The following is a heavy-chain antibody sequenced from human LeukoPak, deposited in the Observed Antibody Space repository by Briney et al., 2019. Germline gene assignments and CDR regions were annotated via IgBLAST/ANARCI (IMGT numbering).Heavy chain of an antibody. CDR3: AKPSYNSGWFILY. CDR2: ISTTSDIR. D-gene: IGHD6-13*01. V-gene: IGHV3-23*01. Sequence: GGSLRLSCAASGFDFSTYAMAWVRQAPGKGLEWVSSISTTSDIRYFADSVRSRFTISRDNFKNTLYLEMNSMRVEDTAVYYCAKPSYNSGWFILYWGQGTLVTVSS. J-gene: IGHJ4*02. CDR1: GFDFSTYA.